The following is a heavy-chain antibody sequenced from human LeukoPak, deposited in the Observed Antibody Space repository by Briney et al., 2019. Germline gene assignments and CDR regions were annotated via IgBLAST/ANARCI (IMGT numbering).Heavy chain of an antibody. D-gene: IGHD6-13*01. CDR3: ARRYRSSRYVGFFDP. J-gene: IGHJ5*02. CDR2: IYYSGST. CDR1: GASIRNYY. Sequence: PSETLSLTCTVSGASIRNYYWSWIRQSPGKGLEWIGYIYYSGSTNYNPSLESRVAMSVDTSKNQFSLGLSSVTAADTAIYYCARRYRSSRYVGFFDPWGQGTLVTVSS. V-gene: IGHV4-59*08.